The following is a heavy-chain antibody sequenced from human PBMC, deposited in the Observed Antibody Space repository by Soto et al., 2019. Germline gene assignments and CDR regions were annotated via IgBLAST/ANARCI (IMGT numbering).Heavy chain of an antibody. CDR2: VSASGLNT. J-gene: IGHJ4*02. D-gene: IGHD1-1*01. Sequence: EVPLLESGGKLVQPGGSLTLSCAASGFTFSTYAMAWVRQAPGKGLEWVSGVSASGLNTDYADPVKGRFYISRDNSKNTVSLHMNSLRAEDTALSYCAKDRPRRTSGDFFDYWGQGTPVTVSS. CDR3: AKDRPRRTSGDFFDY. V-gene: IGHV3-23*01. CDR1: GFTFSTYA.